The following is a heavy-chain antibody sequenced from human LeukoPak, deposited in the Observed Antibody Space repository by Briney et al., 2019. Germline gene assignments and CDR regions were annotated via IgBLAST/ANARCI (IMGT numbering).Heavy chain of an antibody. V-gene: IGHV3-30*03. CDR1: GFTFSSYG. CDR3: ARETRTYYYDSSGHDY. J-gene: IGHJ4*02. CDR2: ISYDGSNK. D-gene: IGHD3-22*01. Sequence: GSLRLSCAASGFTFSSYGMHWVRQAPGKGLEWVAVISYDGSNKYYADSVKGRFTISRDNSKNTLYLQMNSLRAEDTAVYYCARETRTYYYDSSGHDYWGQGTLVTVSS.